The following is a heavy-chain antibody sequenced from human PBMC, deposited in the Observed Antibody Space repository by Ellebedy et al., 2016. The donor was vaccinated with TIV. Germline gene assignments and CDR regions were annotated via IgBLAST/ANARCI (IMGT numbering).Heavy chain of an antibody. D-gene: IGHD3-10*01. CDR3: ARDVRGITYNWLDP. CDR2: IFHSGST. CDR1: GDSISSSNW. Sequence: SETLSLXXAVSGDSISSSNWWSWVRQPPGKGLEWIGEIFHSGSTNYNPSLKSRVTISVDTSKNQFSLNLNSVTAADTAVYYCARDVRGITYNWLDPWGQGTLVTVSS. V-gene: IGHV4-4*02. J-gene: IGHJ5*02.